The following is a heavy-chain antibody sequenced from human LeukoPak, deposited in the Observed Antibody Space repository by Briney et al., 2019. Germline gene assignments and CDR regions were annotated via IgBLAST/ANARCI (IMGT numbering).Heavy chain of an antibody. V-gene: IGHV1-69*04. J-gene: IGHJ3*02. CDR3: ARGGFNYYDSSGLAFDI. CDR1: GGTFSSYA. Sequence: SVKVSCKASGGTFSSYAISWVRQAPGQGLEWMGRIIPILGIANYAQKFQGGVTITADKSTSTAYMELSSLRSEDTAVYYCARGGFNYYDSSGLAFDIWGQGTMVTVSS. CDR2: IIPILGIA. D-gene: IGHD3-22*01.